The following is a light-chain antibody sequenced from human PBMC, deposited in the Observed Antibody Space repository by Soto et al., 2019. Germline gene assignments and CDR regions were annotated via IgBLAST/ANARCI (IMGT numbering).Light chain of an antibody. J-gene: IGKJ1*01. CDR2: GAS. CDR3: QQYGSSPRT. Sequence: EIVLTQSPGTLSLSPGERATLSCRASQTVSISYLAWYQQKPGQAPRLLIYGASSRATDIPDRFSGSGSGTDFTLTISRLEPEDFAVYYCQQYGSSPRTFDQGTKVEIK. CDR1: QTVSISY. V-gene: IGKV3-20*01.